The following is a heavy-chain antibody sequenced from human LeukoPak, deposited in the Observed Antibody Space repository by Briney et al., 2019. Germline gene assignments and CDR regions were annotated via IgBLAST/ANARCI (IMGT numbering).Heavy chain of an antibody. Sequence: SETLSLTCAVYGGSFSGYYWSWIRQPPGKGLEWIGEINHSGSTNYNPSLKTRVTISVDTSKNQFSLKLSSVTAADTAVYYCARLGGSYYGLDYWGQGTLVTVSS. CDR1: GGSFSGYY. J-gene: IGHJ4*02. D-gene: IGHD1-26*01. CDR3: ARLGGSYYGLDY. CDR2: INHSGST. V-gene: IGHV4-34*01.